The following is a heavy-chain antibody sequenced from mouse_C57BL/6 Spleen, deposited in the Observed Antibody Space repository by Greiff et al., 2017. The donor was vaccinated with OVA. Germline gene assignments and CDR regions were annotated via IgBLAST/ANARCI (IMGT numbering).Heavy chain of an antibody. J-gene: IGHJ2*01. CDR3: ARKTAQAPFEY. Sequence: QVQLQQPGAELVKPGASVKLSCKASGYTFTSYWMQWVKQRPGQGLEWIGEIDPSDSYTNYNQKFKGKATLTVDTSSSTAYMQLSSLTSENSAVYYCARKTAQAPFEYRGQGTTLTVSS. CDR1: GYTFTSYW. D-gene: IGHD3-2*02. CDR2: IDPSDSYT. V-gene: IGHV1-50*01.